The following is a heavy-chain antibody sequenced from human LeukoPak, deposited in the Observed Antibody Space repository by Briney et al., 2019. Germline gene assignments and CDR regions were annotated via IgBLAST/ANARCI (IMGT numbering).Heavy chain of an antibody. J-gene: IGHJ4*02. D-gene: IGHD2-15*01. CDR2: IIPIFGTA. CDR3: AREDCSGGSCYLR. Sequence: ASVKVSCKASGGTFSSYAISWVRQAPGQGLEWMGGIIPIFGTANYAQKFQGRVTITTDESTSTAYTELSSLRSEDTAVYYCAREDCSGGSCYLRWGQGTLVTVSS. CDR1: GGTFSSYA. V-gene: IGHV1-69*05.